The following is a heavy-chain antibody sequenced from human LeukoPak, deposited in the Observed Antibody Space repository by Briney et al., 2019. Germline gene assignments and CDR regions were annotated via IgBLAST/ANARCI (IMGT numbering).Heavy chain of an antibody. CDR2: ISGSGGST. Sequence: GGSLRLSCAASGFTFSSYAMSWVRQAPGKGLEWVSAISGSGGSTYYADSVKGRFTISRDNSKNTLYLQMNSLRAEDTAVYYCAKSDYDLWTGYPDYWGQGTLVTVSS. D-gene: IGHD3-3*01. V-gene: IGHV3-23*01. J-gene: IGHJ4*02. CDR1: GFTFSSYA. CDR3: AKSDYDLWTGYPDY.